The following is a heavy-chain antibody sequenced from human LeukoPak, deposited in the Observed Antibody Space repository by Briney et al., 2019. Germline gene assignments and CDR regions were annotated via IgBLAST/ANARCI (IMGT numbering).Heavy chain of an antibody. CDR3: ARMGRPVVPAAIDYYYYFGMDV. Sequence: SETLSLTCTVSGGSLSSSSYYWGWIRQPPGKGLEWLGSIYYSGSTYYIPSLKRRLTISVDTSKNQFSLKLSSVTAADTAVYYCARMGRPVVPAAIDYYYYFGMDVWGQGTTVTVSS. V-gene: IGHV4-39*01. CDR2: IYYSGST. J-gene: IGHJ6*02. CDR1: GGSLSSSSYY. D-gene: IGHD2-2*02.